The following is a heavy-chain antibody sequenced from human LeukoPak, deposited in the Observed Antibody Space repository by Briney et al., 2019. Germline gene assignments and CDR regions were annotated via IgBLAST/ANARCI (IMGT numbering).Heavy chain of an antibody. D-gene: IGHD1-26*01. Sequence: PGGSLRLSCAASGFTFSGSAMHWVRQASGKGLEWVGRIRSKANSYATAYAASVKGRFTISRDDSKNTTYLQMNSLKTEDTAVYYCTRLGGSYLTDYWGQGTLVTVSS. CDR2: IRSKANSYAT. CDR3: TRLGGSYLTDY. CDR1: GFTFSGSA. J-gene: IGHJ4*02. V-gene: IGHV3-73*01.